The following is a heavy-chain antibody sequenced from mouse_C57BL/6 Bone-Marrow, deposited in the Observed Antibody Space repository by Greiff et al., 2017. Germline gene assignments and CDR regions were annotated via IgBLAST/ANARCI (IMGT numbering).Heavy chain of an antibody. Sequence: QVQLKQSGAELAKPGASVKLSCKASGYTFTSYWMHWVKQRPGQGLEWIGYINPSSGYTKYNQKVKDKATLTADKSYRTAYMQLRSLTYEDSAGYYCARCGAWWLLRGYFDVWGPGTTVPVSS. D-gene: IGHD2-3*01. CDR3: ARCGAWWLLRGYFDV. J-gene: IGHJ1*01. CDR2: INPSSGYT. CDR1: GYTFTSYW. V-gene: IGHV1-7*01.